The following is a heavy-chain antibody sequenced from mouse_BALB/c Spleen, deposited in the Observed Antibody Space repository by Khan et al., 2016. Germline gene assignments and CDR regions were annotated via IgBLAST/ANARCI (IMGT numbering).Heavy chain of an antibody. CDR1: GFNIKDTY. CDR3: ARGNLGY. J-gene: IGHJ2*01. Sequence: VQLQQSGAEFVKPGASVKLSCTASGFNIKDTYMYWVKQRPEQGLEWIGRIDPANGNSKYDPKFQGKATITADTSSNTAHLQLSSLTSEDTAVDYGARGNLGYWGQGTTLTVSS. CDR2: IDPANGNS. V-gene: IGHV14-3*02.